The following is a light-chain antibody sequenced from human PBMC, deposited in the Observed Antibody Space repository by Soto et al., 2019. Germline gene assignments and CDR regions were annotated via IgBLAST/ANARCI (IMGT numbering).Light chain of an antibody. CDR3: QQYYSTPWT. CDR2: WAS. J-gene: IGKJ1*01. CDR1: QSVLYSSNNKNY. V-gene: IGKV4-1*01. Sequence: DIVMTQSPDSLAVSLGERATINCKSSQSVLYSSNNKNYLAWYQQKQGQPTKLLISWASTRESGVPDRFSGSGSGTDFTLTVSSLQAEDVAVYYCQQYYSTPWTFGQGHKVEIK.